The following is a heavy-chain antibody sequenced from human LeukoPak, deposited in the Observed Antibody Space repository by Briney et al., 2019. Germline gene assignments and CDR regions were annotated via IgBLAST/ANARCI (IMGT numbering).Heavy chain of an antibody. CDR2: INPGDSDT. J-gene: IGHJ4*02. CDR1: GYSFTNYW. CDR3: ARRASGEPFLIDY. D-gene: IGHD2/OR15-2a*01. Sequence: GESLRISCQGSGYSFTNYWIGWVRQMPGKGVEWMGIINPGDSDTKYSPSFEGQVTISADKSISTAYLQWSSLKASDTAMYYCARRASGEPFLIDYWGQGALVTVSS. V-gene: IGHV5-51*01.